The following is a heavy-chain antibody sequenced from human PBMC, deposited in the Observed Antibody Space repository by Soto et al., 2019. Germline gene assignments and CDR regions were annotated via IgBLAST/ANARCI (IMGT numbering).Heavy chain of an antibody. V-gene: IGHV4-34*02. J-gene: IGHJ4*02. D-gene: IGHD1-1*01. CDR3: ARRFSGTGRYFDY. Sequence: QVQPQQWGAGLLKPSETLSLSCAVYGASFSGYYWNWIRQPPGKGLEWIGEINQSGSTNYSPSLKTRVTISVDTSKKQFSLRVSSVTAADTAVYYCARRFSGTGRYFDYWGQGTLVTVSS. CDR2: INQSGST. CDR1: GASFSGYY.